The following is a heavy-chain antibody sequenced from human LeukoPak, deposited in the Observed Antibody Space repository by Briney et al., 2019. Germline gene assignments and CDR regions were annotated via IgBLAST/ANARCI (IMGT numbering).Heavy chain of an antibody. CDR3: ARSGATLFAVLDY. CDR1: GGSISGGSYY. V-gene: IGHV4-39*01. Sequence: QAGGSLRLSCAASGGSISGGSYYWGWIRQPPGKGLEWIGSIFSSGSTYYNPSLKSRVTMSVDTSKNQFSLRLTSVTAADTAVYYCARSGATLFAVLDYWGQGTLVTVSP. J-gene: IGHJ4*02. CDR2: IFSSGST. D-gene: IGHD2-15*01.